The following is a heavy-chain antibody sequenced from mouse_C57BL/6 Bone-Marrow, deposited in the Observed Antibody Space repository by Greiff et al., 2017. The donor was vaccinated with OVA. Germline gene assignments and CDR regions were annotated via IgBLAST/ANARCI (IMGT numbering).Heavy chain of an antibody. CDR3: ARGYDYDEGWFAY. J-gene: IGHJ3*01. CDR2: IYPGSGNT. V-gene: IGHV1-66*01. CDR1: GYSFTSYY. Sequence: QVQLKESGPELVKPGASVKISCKASGYSFTSYYIHWVKQRPGQGLEWIGWIYPGSGNTKYNEKFKGKATLTADTSSSTAYMQLSSLTSEDSAVYYCARGYDYDEGWFAYWGQGTLVTVSA. D-gene: IGHD2-4*01.